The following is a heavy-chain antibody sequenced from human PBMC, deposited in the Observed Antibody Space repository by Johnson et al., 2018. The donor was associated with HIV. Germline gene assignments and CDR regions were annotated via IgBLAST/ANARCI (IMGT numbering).Heavy chain of an antibody. Sequence: VQLVESGGGLVQPGRSLRLSCAASGFSFSSYGMHWVRQAPGKGLEWVANIKQDGSEKYYVDSVKGRFTISRDNAKNSLYLQMNSLRAEDTAVYYCARRLWFGELSPPDAFDIWGQGTMVTVSS. V-gene: IGHV3-7*01. J-gene: IGHJ3*02. D-gene: IGHD3-10*01. CDR2: IKQDGSEK. CDR1: GFSFSSYG. CDR3: ARRLWFGELSPPDAFDI.